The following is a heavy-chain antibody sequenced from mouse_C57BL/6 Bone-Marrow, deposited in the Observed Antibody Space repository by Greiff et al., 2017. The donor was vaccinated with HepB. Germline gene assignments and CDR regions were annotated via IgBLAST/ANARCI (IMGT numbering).Heavy chain of an antibody. V-gene: IGHV5-16*01. CDR2: INYDGSST. J-gene: IGHJ4*01. D-gene: IGHD3-3*01. Sequence: DVKLVESEGGLVQPGSSMKLSCTASGFTFSDYYMAWVRQVPEKGLEWVANINYDGSSTYYLDSLKSRFIISRDNAKNILYLQMSSLKSEGTATYYCAREGDYYYAMDYWGQGTSVTVSS. CDR1: GFTFSDYY. CDR3: AREGDYYYAMDY.